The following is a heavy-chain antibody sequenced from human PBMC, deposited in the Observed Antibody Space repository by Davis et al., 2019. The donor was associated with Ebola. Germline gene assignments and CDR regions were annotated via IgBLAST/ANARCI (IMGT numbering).Heavy chain of an antibody. CDR3: ARGYGAA. J-gene: IGHJ4*02. V-gene: IGHV4-4*02. Sequence: PSETLSLTCAVTGASITSNNWWTWFRQSPEKGLEWLGQIRPGGNTNSNPSLQSRVTMSLDTSNNAFSLDVASVTAADTAVYYCARGYGAAWGQGTLVIVSS. D-gene: IGHD5-18*01. CDR2: IRPGGNT. CDR1: GASITSNNW.